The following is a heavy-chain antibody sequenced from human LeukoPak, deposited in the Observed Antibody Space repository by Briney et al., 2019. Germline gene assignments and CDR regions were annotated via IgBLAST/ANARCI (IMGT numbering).Heavy chain of an antibody. V-gene: IGHV3-53*01. J-gene: IGHJ4*02. D-gene: IGHD5-24*01. Sequence: GGSLRLSCAASGFTVSSNYMSWVRQAPGKGLEWVSDIYSGGSTYYADSVKGRFTISRDSSKNTLYLQMNSLRVEDTAVYYCARDHGRDGYNSPDCWGQGTLVTVSS. CDR2: IYSGGST. CDR3: ARDHGRDGYNSPDC. CDR1: GFTVSSNY.